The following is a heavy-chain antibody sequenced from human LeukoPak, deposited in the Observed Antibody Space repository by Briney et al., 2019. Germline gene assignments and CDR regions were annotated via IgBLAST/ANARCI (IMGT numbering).Heavy chain of an antibody. CDR1: GGSFSDYY. V-gene: IGHV4-59*12. Sequence: SETLSLTCAVYGGSFSDYYWSWIRQPPGKGLEWIGYIYYSGSTNYNPSLKSRVTILVDTSKNQFSLKLTSVTAADTAVYYCARSQARLGWFDPWGQGALVTVSS. CDR2: IYYSGST. D-gene: IGHD6-19*01. CDR3: ARSQARLGWFDP. J-gene: IGHJ5*02.